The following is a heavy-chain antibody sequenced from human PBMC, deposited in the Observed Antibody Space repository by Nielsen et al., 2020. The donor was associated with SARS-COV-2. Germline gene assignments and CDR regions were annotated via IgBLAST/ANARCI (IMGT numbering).Heavy chain of an antibody. V-gene: IGHV3-48*01. Sequence: GESLKISCAASGFTFSNYSMNWVRQAPGKGLEWVSYISSSSSTIYYADSVKGRFTISRDNAKNSLYLQMNSLRAEDTAVYYCAREGYCSSTSCAFDYWGQGTLVTVSS. J-gene: IGHJ4*02. CDR3: AREGYCSSTSCAFDY. D-gene: IGHD2-2*01. CDR2: ISSSSSTI. CDR1: GFTFSNYS.